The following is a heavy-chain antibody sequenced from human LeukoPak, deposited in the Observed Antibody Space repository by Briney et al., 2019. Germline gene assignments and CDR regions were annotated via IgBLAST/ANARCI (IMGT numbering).Heavy chain of an antibody. CDR1: GFIFSNYG. J-gene: IGHJ4*02. CDR3: ARVGCSGSACCGIYYFDS. Sequence: GGSLRLSCAASGFIFSNYGMHWVRQAPGKGLEWVTGISYDGSNKYYADSVKGRFTISRDNSKNTLYLQMNSLRTEDTAVYYCARVGCSGSACCGIYYFDSWGPGNPGHRLL. V-gene: IGHV3-30*03. CDR2: ISYDGSNK. D-gene: IGHD6-19*01.